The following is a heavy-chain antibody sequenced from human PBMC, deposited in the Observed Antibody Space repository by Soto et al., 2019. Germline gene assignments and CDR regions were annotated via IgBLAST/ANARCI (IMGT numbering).Heavy chain of an antibody. CDR2: INPNGGST. V-gene: IGHV1-46*03. D-gene: IGHD6-25*01. J-gene: IGHJ4*02. CDR1: GYTLTNFY. CDR3: ARGLGSDDY. Sequence: GASVKVSCKACGYTLTNFYIHWVRQAPGQGLEWMGIINPNGGSTNYAHNFQGRVTITRDTSTSTVYMDLSSLRSEDTAVYYCARGLGSDDYWGRGTLVTVSS.